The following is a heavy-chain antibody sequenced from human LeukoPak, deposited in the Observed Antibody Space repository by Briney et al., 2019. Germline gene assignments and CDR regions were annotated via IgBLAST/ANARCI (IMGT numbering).Heavy chain of an antibody. Sequence: ASVKVSCKASGGTFISYAISWVRQAPGQGREWMGGIIPIFGTANYAQKFQGRVTITADESTSTAYMELSSLRSEDTAVYYCARSEAAAGLFDYWGQGTLVTVSS. CDR3: ARSEAAAGLFDY. CDR2: IIPIFGTA. J-gene: IGHJ4*02. CDR1: GGTFISYA. V-gene: IGHV1-69*13. D-gene: IGHD6-13*01.